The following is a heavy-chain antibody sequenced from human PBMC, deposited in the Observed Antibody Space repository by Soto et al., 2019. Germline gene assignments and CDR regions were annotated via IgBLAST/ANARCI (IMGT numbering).Heavy chain of an antibody. Sequence: QVQLVQSGAEVKKPGSSVKVSCKASGGTFSSDSFSWVRQAPGQGLEWMGGIIPMFDTPIYAQKFQERVTITADEATSTGYMQLTSLRSGDTAVYYCARSGGLDRDFNYWGQGSLVTVSS. V-gene: IGHV1-69*12. CDR1: GGTFSSDS. CDR3: ARSGGLDRDFNY. CDR2: IIPMFDTP. J-gene: IGHJ4*02. D-gene: IGHD2-15*01.